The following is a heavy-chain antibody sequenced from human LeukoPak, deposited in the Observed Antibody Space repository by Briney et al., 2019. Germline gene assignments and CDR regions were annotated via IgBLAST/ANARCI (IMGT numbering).Heavy chain of an antibody. CDR2: MSNSGRTI. CDR3: ARDVGSGWFDY. V-gene: IGHV3-48*03. CDR1: GFTIRSFE. Sequence: GGSLRLSCADSGFTIRSFEMNWVRQAPGKGLEWVSYMSNSGRTIYYTDSVRGRFTISRDNAKNSLYLQMNSLRAEDTSVYYCARDVGSGWFDYWGQGTLVTVSS. J-gene: IGHJ4*02. D-gene: IGHD6-19*01.